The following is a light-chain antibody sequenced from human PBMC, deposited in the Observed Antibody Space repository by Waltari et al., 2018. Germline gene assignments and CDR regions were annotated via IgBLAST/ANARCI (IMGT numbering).Light chain of an antibody. CDR2: AAS. J-gene: IGKJ4*01. CDR3: QQYHKWPPGG. V-gene: IGKV3-15*01. CDR1: QSVNTN. Sequence: VVAQSPATLSVSPGKTVPLSCRASQSVNTNLAWYQQKPGQAPRLLIFAASTRAPGIPSRFGGSGSGTEFTLTITSLQFEDVGVYFCQQYHKWPPGGFGGGTKVEIE.